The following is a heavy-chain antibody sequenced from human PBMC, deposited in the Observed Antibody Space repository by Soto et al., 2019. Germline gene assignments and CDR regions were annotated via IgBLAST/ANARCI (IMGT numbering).Heavy chain of an antibody. V-gene: IGHV3-21*01. CDR3: ARARGSATGYDDY. J-gene: IGHJ4*02. CDR2: ISSASTSI. Sequence: EVQLVESGGGLVKPGGSLRLSCAASGFTFSSYSMNWVRQAPGKGLEWVSSISSASTSIYYADSVKGRFTISRDNAKISLYLQMNSLGAEDTAVYYCARARGSATGYDDYWGQGTLVTVSS. CDR1: GFTFSSYS. D-gene: IGHD2-15*01.